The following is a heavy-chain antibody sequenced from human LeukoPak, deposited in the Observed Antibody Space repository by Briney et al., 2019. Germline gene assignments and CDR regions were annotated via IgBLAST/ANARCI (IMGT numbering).Heavy chain of an antibody. D-gene: IGHD3-10*01. J-gene: IGHJ4*02. V-gene: IGHV1-18*01. CDR3: ARETTNYYGSGSSLFDY. CDR2: ISAYNGNT. Sequence: EASVKVSCKASGYTFTSYGISWVRQAPGQGLEWMGWISAYNGNTNYAQKLQGRVTMTTDTSTSTAYMELRSLRSDDTAVYYCARETTNYYGSGSSLFDYWGQGTLVTVSS. CDR1: GYTFTSYG.